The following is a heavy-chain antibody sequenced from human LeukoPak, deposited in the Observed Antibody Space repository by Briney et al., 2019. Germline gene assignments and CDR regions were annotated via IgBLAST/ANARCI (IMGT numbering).Heavy chain of an antibody. D-gene: IGHD2-15*01. CDR1: GGSVISTTYY. Sequence: SETLSLTCTVSGGSVISTTYYWGWIRQPPGKGLEWIGSMYYSGSTYYNPSLKSRVTISVDTSKNQFSLKLSSVTAADTAVYYCARGPTLGYCSGGSCRISRRSAPRDYYMDVWGKGTTVTVSS. CDR3: ARGPTLGYCSGGSCRISRRSAPRDYYMDV. J-gene: IGHJ6*03. CDR2: MYYSGST. V-gene: IGHV4-39*07.